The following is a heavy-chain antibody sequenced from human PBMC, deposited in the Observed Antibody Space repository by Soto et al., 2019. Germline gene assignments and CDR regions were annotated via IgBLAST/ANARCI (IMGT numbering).Heavy chain of an antibody. V-gene: IGHV5-51*01. CDR3: ARQGLPYRGPGYYDAMDV. Sequence: GEYLKISCERFGFSLNTYWLAWVRQKPGKGLEWMGAIFPGDSDTRYSPSFQGQVNLSADRSISTAYLHWNSLKVSDTAIYYCARQGLPYRGPGYYDAMDVWGRGTTVTVSS. CDR1: GFSLNTYW. D-gene: IGHD1-26*01. CDR2: IFPGDSDT. J-gene: IGHJ6*02.